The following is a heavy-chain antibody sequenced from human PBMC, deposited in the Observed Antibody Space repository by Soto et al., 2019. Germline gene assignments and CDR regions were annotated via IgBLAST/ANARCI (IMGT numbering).Heavy chain of an antibody. CDR2: INHSGST. D-gene: IGHD5-12*01. CDR1: GGSFSGYY. J-gene: IGHJ4*02. V-gene: IGHV4-34*01. CDR3: ARGGKHWLDY. Sequence: SETLSLTCAVYGGSFSGYYWSWIRQPPGKGLEWIGEINHSGSTNYNPSLKSRVTISVDTSKNQFSLKLSSLTAADTAVYYCARGGKHWLDYWGQGTLVTVS.